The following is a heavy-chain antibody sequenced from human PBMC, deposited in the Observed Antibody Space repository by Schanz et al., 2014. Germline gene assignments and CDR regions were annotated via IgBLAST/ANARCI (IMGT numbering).Heavy chain of an antibody. J-gene: IGHJ2*01. V-gene: IGHV1-18*01. D-gene: IGHD3-16*01. CDR2: ISPYNGNT. CDR1: GYTFTSYG. CDR3: VRVPSRDVSFDL. Sequence: QVQVVQSGAEVKKPGASVKVSCKASGYTFTSYGISWVRQAPGQGLEWMGWISPYNGNTNYAQKLQGRVTMTADTSANTAYMELRSLRSDDTAHYYCVRVPSRDVSFDLWGRGTLVTVSS.